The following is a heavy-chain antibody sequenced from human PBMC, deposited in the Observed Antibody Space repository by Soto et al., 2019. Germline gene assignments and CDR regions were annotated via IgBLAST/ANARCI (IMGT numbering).Heavy chain of an antibody. J-gene: IGHJ3*02. Sequence: QVQLVESGGGVVQPGKSLRLSCVASGFTFSSYALHWVRQAPGKGLEWVAVISYDGSNKYYADSVKGRFTISRDNSENTLYVQMNSLRAEDTAIYFCARDQGNRYGLVRAFDIWGQGTMVTVSS. CDR1: GFTFSSYA. D-gene: IGHD5-18*01. CDR3: ARDQGNRYGLVRAFDI. V-gene: IGHV3-30*04. CDR2: ISYDGSNK.